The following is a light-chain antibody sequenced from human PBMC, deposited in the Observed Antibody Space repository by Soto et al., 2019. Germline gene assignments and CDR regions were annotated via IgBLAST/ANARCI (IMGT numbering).Light chain of an antibody. J-gene: IGKJ1*01. CDR3: QQYGSSLGT. CDR1: QSVSNNY. V-gene: IGKV3-20*01. Sequence: EIVLTQSPGTLSLSPVERATLSCRASQSVSNNYLAWYQQKPGQAPRLLIYDASNRATGIPARFSGSGSGTDFTLTISRLEPEDFAVYYCQQYGSSLGTFGQGTKGDIK. CDR2: DAS.